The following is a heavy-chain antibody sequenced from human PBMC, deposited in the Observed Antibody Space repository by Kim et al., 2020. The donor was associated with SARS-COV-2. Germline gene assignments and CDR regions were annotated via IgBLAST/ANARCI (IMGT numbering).Heavy chain of an antibody. CDR2: ISYDGSNK. V-gene: IGHV3-30*18. D-gene: IGHD1-1*01. Sequence: GGSLRLSCAASGFTFSSYGMHWVRQAPGKGLEWVAVISYDGSNKYYADSVKGRFTISRDNSKNTLYLQMNSLRAEDTAVYYCAKVRDWNDSLRPYYYYG. CDR3: AKVRDWNDSLRPYYYYG. J-gene: IGHJ6*01. CDR1: GFTFSSYG.